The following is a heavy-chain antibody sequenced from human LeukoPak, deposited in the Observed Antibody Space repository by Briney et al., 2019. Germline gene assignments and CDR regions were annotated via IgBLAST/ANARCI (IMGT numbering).Heavy chain of an antibody. Sequence: ASVKVSCKASGYTFTSYGISWVRQAPGQGLEWMGWISAYNGNTNYAQKLQGRVTMTTDTSTNTAYMELRSLRSEDTAVYYCARALNCGADCPSGYWGQGTLVTVSS. D-gene: IGHD2-21*02. CDR3: ARALNCGADCPSGY. J-gene: IGHJ4*02. CDR1: GYTFTSYG. V-gene: IGHV1-18*01. CDR2: ISAYNGNT.